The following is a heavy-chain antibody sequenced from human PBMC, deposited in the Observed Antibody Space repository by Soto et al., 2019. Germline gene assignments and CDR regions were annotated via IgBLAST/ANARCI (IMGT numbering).Heavy chain of an antibody. Sequence: SETLSLTCTVSGGSISSYYWSWIRQPPGKGLEWIGYIYYSGSTNYNPSLKSRVTISVDTSKNQFSLKLSSVTAADTAVYYCARYKLGSLGDYGMDVWGQGTTVTVSS. CDR1: GGSISSYY. J-gene: IGHJ6*02. CDR2: IYYSGST. V-gene: IGHV4-59*01. CDR3: ARYKLGSLGDYGMDV. D-gene: IGHD3-16*01.